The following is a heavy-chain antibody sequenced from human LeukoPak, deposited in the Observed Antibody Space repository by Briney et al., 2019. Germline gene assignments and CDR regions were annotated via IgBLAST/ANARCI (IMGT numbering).Heavy chain of an antibody. CDR1: GDSVSSNSAA. Sequence: SQTLSLTCAISGDSVSSNSAAWNWIRQSPSRGLEWLGRTYYRSKWYNDYAVSVKSRITINPDTSKNQFSLQLNSVTPEDTAVYYCASQLAGGDQLLYHGALYYFDYWGQGTLVTVSS. D-gene: IGHD2-2*02. CDR3: ASQLAGGDQLLYHGALYYFDY. V-gene: IGHV6-1*01. CDR2: TYYRSKWYN. J-gene: IGHJ4*02.